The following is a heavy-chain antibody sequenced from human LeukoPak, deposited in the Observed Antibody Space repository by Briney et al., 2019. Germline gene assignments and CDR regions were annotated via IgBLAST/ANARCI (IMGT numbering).Heavy chain of an antibody. V-gene: IGHV3-30*18. CDR1: GFTFRNYV. J-gene: IGHJ4*02. Sequence: QAGGSLRLSCAASGFTFRNYVIHWVRQAPGKGLEWVAVTSSDLNVKLYADSVKGRFTISRDNSKNTLYLQMNSLRAEDTAVYYCAKSGDGYNYNFDYWGQGTLVTVSS. CDR2: TSSDLNVK. D-gene: IGHD5-24*01. CDR3: AKSGDGYNYNFDY.